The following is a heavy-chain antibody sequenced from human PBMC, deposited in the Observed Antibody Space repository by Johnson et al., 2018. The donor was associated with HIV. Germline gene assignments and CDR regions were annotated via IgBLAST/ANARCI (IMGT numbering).Heavy chain of an antibody. V-gene: IGHV3-23*04. J-gene: IGHJ3*02. Sequence: VQLVESGGGLVQPGGSLRLSCAASGFTFSSYAMSWVRQAPGKGLEWVSGIVGSGGSTYYADSVKGRFSLSRDISKNTLYLQMGSLRAEDMAVYYCAREGLIVGATLGAFDIWGQGTMVTVSS. CDR2: IVGSGGST. CDR3: AREGLIVGATLGAFDI. CDR1: GFTFSSYA. D-gene: IGHD1-26*01.